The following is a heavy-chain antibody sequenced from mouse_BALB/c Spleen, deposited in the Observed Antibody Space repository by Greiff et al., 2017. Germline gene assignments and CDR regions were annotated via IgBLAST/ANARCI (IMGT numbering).Heavy chain of an antibody. J-gene: IGHJ2*01. CDR3: AWGLRRGVYFDY. D-gene: IGHD2-4*01. Sequence: VQLQQSGAGLVRPGVSVKISCSGSGYTFTGYAMPWVKQSHAKRLEWIGVLSTYYGDASYNQKFKGKATMTVDKSSSTAYMKLARLTSEDSAIFYCAWGLRRGVYFDYWGQGTTLTVSA. CDR1: GYTFTGYA. CDR2: LSTYYGDA. V-gene: IGHV1S137*01.